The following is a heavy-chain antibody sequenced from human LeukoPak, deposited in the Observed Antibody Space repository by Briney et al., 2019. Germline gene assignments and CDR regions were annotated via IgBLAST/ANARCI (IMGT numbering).Heavy chain of an antibody. Sequence: PSETLSLTCTVSGGSISSYYWSWIRQPPGKGLEWIGYIYYSGSTNYNPSLKSRVTISVDTSKNQFSLKLSSVTAADTAVYYCARYRGYGDPFDYWGQGTLVTVSS. CDR1: GGSISSYY. CDR3: ARYRGYGDPFDY. J-gene: IGHJ4*02. CDR2: IYYSGST. V-gene: IGHV4-59*01. D-gene: IGHD4-17*01.